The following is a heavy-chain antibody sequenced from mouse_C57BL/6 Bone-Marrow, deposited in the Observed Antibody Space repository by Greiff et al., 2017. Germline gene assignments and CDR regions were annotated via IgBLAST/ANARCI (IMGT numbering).Heavy chain of an antibody. CDR3: ARDGSSYAFDY. CDR2: IDPSDSYT. D-gene: IGHD1-1*01. J-gene: IGHJ2*01. Sequence: VQLQQPGAELVRPGTSVKLSCKASGYTFTSYWMHWVKQRPGQGLEWIGVIDPSDSYTNYNQKFKGKDTLTVDTSSSTAYMQLSSLTSEDSAVYYCARDGSSYAFDYWGQGTTLTVSS. V-gene: IGHV1-59*01. CDR1: GYTFTSYW.